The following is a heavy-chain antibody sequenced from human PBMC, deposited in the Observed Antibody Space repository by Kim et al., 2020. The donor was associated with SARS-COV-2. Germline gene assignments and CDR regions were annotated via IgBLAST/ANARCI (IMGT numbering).Heavy chain of an antibody. CDR1: GGTFSSYA. Sequence: SVKVSCKASGGTFSSYAISWVRQAPGQGLEWMGRIIPILGIANYAQKFQGRVTITADKSTSTAYIELSSLRSEDTAVYYCARGVLELRRSWFDPCGQGTLVSVSS. V-gene: IGHV1-69*04. D-gene: IGHD1-7*01. CDR3: ARGVLELRRSWFDP. J-gene: IGHJ5*02. CDR2: IIPILGIA.